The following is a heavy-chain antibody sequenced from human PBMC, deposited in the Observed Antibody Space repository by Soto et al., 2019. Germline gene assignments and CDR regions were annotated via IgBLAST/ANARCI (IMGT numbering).Heavy chain of an antibody. CDR2: ISSSGSTI. CDR3: ARELGYYDFWSGYYDLYYFDY. J-gene: IGHJ4*02. D-gene: IGHD3-3*01. CDR1: GFTFSDYY. Sequence: QVQLVESGGGLVKPGGSLRLSCAASGFTFSDYYMSWIRQAPGKGLEWVSYISSSGSTIYYADSVKGRFTISRDNAKNSLYLHMNSRRAEDTAVYYCARELGYYDFWSGYYDLYYFDYWGQGTLVTVSS. V-gene: IGHV3-11*01.